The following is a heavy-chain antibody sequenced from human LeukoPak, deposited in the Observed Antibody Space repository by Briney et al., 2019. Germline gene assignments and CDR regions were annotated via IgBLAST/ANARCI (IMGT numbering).Heavy chain of an antibody. D-gene: IGHD3-9*01. J-gene: IGHJ6*03. CDR1: GDSINTGGYY. Sequence: SETLSLTCFVSGDSINTGGYYWSWIRQHPGKGLEWIGYIYYSGSTFYNPSLKSRVTISIDTSKNHFSLKMSSATAADTAVYYCARSLDIGHYYYYMDVWGEGTTVTVSS. V-gene: IGHV4-31*03. CDR3: ARSLDIGHYYYYMDV. CDR2: IYYSGST.